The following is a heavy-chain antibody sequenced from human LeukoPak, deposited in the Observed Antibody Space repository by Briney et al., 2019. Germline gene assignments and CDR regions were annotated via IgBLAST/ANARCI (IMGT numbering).Heavy chain of an antibody. Sequence: PGGSLRLSCAASGFPFSSYAMSWVRQAPGKGLEWVSAISGSGDSTYYADSVKGRITISRDNSKNTLYLQMNSLRAEDTAVYYCAKGRDYLLDYWGQGTLVTVSS. V-gene: IGHV3-23*01. D-gene: IGHD2/OR15-2a*01. CDR1: GFPFSSYA. CDR3: AKGRDYLLDY. J-gene: IGHJ4*02. CDR2: ISGSGDST.